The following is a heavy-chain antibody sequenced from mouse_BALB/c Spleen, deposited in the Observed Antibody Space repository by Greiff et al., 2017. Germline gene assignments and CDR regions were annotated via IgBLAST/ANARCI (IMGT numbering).Heavy chain of an antibody. J-gene: IGHJ4*01. D-gene: IGHD2-10*01. Sequence: EVKLVESGGGLVQPGGSLKLSCAASGFTFSSYGMSWVRQTPDKRLELVATINSYGGSTYYPASVKGRFTIARDNAKNTLYLQMSSLKSEDTAMYYSARPLLNAIDYWGQGTSVTVSA. CDR3: ARPLLNAIDY. V-gene: IGHV5-6-3*01. CDR2: INSYGGST. CDR1: GFTFSSYG.